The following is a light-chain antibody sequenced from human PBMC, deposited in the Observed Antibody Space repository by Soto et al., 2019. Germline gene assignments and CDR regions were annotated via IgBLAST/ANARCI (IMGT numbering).Light chain of an antibody. V-gene: IGLV1-44*01. CDR2: TNS. CDR1: SSNIGSNS. CDR3: SSYTGSSTWV. J-gene: IGLJ3*02. Sequence: QSVLTQPPSASGTPGQRVTISCSGSSSNIGSNSVHWYRQIPGTAPKLLIYTNSQRPSGVPDRFSGSKSGTSASLAISGLQAEDEADYYCSSYTGSSTWVFGGGTKLT.